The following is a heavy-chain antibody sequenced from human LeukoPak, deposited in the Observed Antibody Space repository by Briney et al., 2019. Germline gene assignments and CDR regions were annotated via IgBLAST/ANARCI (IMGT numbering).Heavy chain of an antibody. Sequence: GGSLRLSCAVSGFPFRSAWMAWVRQVPGKGLEWVGRIKNKLDGETTEYAAPVKGRFTLSRDESQGTVNLQMNNLKIEDTALYYCTIDIIVPGAEFFHYWGQGALVTVSS. CDR2: IKNKLDGETT. J-gene: IGHJ4*02. D-gene: IGHD3-16*02. CDR3: TIDIIVPGAEFFHY. CDR1: GFPFRSAW. V-gene: IGHV3-15*01.